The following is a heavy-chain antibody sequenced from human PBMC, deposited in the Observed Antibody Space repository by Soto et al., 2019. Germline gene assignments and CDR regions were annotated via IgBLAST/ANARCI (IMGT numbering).Heavy chain of an antibody. V-gene: IGHV1-69*01. CDR2: IIPIFGTA. CDR1: GGTFSSYA. Sequence: QVQLVQSGAEVKKPGSSVKVSCKASGGTFSSYAISWVRQAPGQGLEWMGGIIPIFGTANYAQKFQGRVTITADESTSTAYMELSSLRSEDTAVYYCARGVPRLVRTTVVRVRYFDYWGQGTLVTVSS. J-gene: IGHJ4*02. D-gene: IGHD4-17*01. CDR3: ARGVPRLVRTTVVRVRYFDY.